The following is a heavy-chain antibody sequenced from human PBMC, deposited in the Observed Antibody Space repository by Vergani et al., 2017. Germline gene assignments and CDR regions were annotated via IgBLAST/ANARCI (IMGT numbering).Heavy chain of an antibody. Sequence: EVQLVQSGAEVKKPGESLKIPCQISGYSFTNYWIGWVRQMPGKGLEWMGIIHPADSDTRYSPSFQGQVTISVDKSISTAYRQRSSLRAWDSAIYYCARLYGRDSSGSKYFDYWGQGTLVTVSS. CDR3: ARLYGRDSSGSKYFDY. CDR2: IHPADSDT. CDR1: GYSFTNYW. D-gene: IGHD3-22*01. V-gene: IGHV5-51*01. J-gene: IGHJ4*02.